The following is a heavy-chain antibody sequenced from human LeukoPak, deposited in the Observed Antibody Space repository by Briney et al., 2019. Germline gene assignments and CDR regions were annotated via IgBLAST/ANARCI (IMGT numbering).Heavy chain of an antibody. Sequence: ASVKVSCKVSGYTLTELSMHWVRQAPGQRLEWMGWINAGNGNTKYSQEFQGRVTITRDTSASTAYMELSSLRSEDMAVYYCARGTYYYGSGSYRRGNWFDPWGQGTLVTVSS. D-gene: IGHD3-10*01. J-gene: IGHJ5*02. CDR1: GYTLTELS. CDR3: ARGTYYYGSGSYRRGNWFDP. V-gene: IGHV1-3*03. CDR2: INAGNGNT.